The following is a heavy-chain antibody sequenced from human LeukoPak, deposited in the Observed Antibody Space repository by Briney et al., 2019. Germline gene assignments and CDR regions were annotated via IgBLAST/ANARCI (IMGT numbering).Heavy chain of an antibody. Sequence: PTETLSLTCTVSGGSTSSYYWSWIRQPPGKGLEWIGYIYYSGSTNYNPSLKSRVTISVETSKNQFSLKLSSVTAADTAVYYCARHGDTAGAVTPFDYWGQGTLVTVSS. D-gene: IGHD6-13*01. J-gene: IGHJ4*02. CDR2: IYYSGST. CDR1: GGSTSSYY. V-gene: IGHV4-59*08. CDR3: ARHGDTAGAVTPFDY.